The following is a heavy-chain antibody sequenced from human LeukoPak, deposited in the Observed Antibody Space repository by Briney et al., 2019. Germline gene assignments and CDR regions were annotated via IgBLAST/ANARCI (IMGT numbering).Heavy chain of an antibody. Sequence: SVKVSCKASGFTFTSSAVQWVRQARGQRLEWIGWIVVGSGNTNYAQKFQERVTITRGMSTSTAYMELSSLRSEDTAVYYCAGGGSGSWGMDVWGQGTTVTVSS. J-gene: IGHJ6*02. D-gene: IGHD1-26*01. V-gene: IGHV1-58*01. CDR2: IVVGSGNT. CDR1: GFTFTSSA. CDR3: AGGGSGSWGMDV.